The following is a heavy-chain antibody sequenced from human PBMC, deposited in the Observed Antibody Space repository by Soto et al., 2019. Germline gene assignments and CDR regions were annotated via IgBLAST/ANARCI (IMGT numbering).Heavy chain of an antibody. CDR2: IVVGSGNT. Sequence: SVKVSCKASGFTFTSSAVQWVRQARGQSLEWIGLIVVGSGNTNYAQKFQERVTITRDMSTSTAYMELSSLRSEDTATYYCAALPNTYFDFWSGSLSNYYGMDVWGQGTTVTVSS. V-gene: IGHV1-58*01. J-gene: IGHJ6*02. CDR1: GFTFTSSA. CDR3: AALPNTYFDFWSGSLSNYYGMDV. D-gene: IGHD3-3*01.